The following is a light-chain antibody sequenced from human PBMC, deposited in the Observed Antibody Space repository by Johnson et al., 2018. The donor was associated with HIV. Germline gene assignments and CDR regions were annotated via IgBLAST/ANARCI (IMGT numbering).Light chain of an antibody. J-gene: IGLJ1*01. CDR1: SSNIGSNY. V-gene: IGLV1-51*01. Sequence: QSVLSQPPSVSAAPGQKVTISCSGNSSNIGSNYVSWYQQLPGTGPKLLIYDNNKRPSGIPDRFSGSKSGTSATLGITGLQTGDEADYYCETWGTGLSAGGVFGTGTKVTVL. CDR3: ETWGTGLSAGGV. CDR2: DNN.